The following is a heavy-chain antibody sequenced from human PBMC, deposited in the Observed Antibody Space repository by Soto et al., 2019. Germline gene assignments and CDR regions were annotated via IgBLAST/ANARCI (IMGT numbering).Heavy chain of an antibody. J-gene: IGHJ3*01. D-gene: IGHD6-6*01. Sequence: EVKLLESGGGLVQPGGSMRLSCEASGFPFWTYSMSWVRQAPRKGLEWVSCISGSGKATYYTDSVKGRFTVSRDNSKGTLFLQMNTLRAEDTAVYFCAKTRRHDNNEYNGDVFVAWGPGTAVTVSS. CDR3: AKTRRHDNNEYNGDVFVA. CDR2: ISGSGKAT. V-gene: IGHV3-23*01. CDR1: GFPFWTYS.